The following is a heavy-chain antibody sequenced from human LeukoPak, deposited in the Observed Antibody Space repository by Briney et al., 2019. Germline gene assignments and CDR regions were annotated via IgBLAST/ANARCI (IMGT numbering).Heavy chain of an antibody. J-gene: IGHJ4*02. V-gene: IGHV1-69*04. CDR1: GGTFSSYA. Sequence: ASVKVSCKASGGTFSSYAISWVRQAPGQGLEWMGRIIPILGIANYAQKFQGRVTITADKSTSTAYMELSSLRSEDTAVYYCAGAQSPMIVEDYWGQGTLVTVSS. D-gene: IGHD3-22*01. CDR3: AGAQSPMIVEDY. CDR2: IIPILGIA.